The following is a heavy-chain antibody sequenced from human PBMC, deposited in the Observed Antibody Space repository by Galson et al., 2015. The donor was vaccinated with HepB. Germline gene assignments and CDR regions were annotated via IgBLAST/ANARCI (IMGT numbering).Heavy chain of an antibody. CDR3: AKGPRGYGDPFDL. D-gene: IGHD4-17*01. CDR1: GFTFSSYG. CDR2: ISYDGSNK. J-gene: IGHJ2*01. Sequence: SLRLSCAASGFTFSSYGMHWVRQAPGKGLEWVAVISYDGSNKYYADSVKGRFTISRDNSKNTLYLQMNSLRVEDTAVYYCAKGPRGYGDPFDLWGRGTLVTVSS. V-gene: IGHV3-30*18.